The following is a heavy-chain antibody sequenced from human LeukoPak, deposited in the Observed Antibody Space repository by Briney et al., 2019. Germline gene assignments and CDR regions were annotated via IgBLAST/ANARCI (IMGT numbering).Heavy chain of an antibody. D-gene: IGHD5-18*01. CDR2: IKQDGSEK. Sequence: PGGSLRLSCAASGFTFSSYWMTWLRQAPRKGLEWVANIKQDGSEKYYVDSVKGRFTISRDNAKNSLYLQMNSLRAEDTAVYYCARDTGGGYSCYDCWGQGTLVTVSA. CDR1: GFTFSSYW. J-gene: IGHJ4*02. CDR3: ARDTGGGYSCYDC. V-gene: IGHV3-7*01.